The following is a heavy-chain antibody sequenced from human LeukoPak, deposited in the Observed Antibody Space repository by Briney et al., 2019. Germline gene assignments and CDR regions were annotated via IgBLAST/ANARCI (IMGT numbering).Heavy chain of an antibody. D-gene: IGHD1-26*01. Sequence: SETLSLTCTVSGGSISSYYWSWIRQPPGKGLEWIGEINHSGSTNYNPSLKSRVTISVDTSKNQFSLKLSSVTAADTAVYYCATTARTLDYWGQGTLVTVSS. J-gene: IGHJ4*02. CDR2: INHSGST. CDR3: ATTARTLDY. CDR1: GGSISSYY. V-gene: IGHV4-34*01.